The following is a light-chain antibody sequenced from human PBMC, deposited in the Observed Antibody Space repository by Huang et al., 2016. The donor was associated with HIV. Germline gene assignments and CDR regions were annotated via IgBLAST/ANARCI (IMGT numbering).Light chain of an antibody. J-gene: IGKJ3*01. CDR3: RQLSDWPPFT. CDR2: DES. V-gene: IGKV3-11*01. CDR1: QSIGSF. Sequence: EIVLTQCPATLFLSPGERDTLSSGASQSIGSFLAWYQQKPGQAPRLLIYDESNRAAVVPARCGGSGCGTAFTLTNSSLQPEDFAVYYCRQLSDWPPFTFGRGTKVDIK.